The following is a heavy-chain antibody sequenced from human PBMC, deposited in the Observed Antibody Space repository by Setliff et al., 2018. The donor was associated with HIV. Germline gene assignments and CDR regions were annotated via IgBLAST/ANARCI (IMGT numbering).Heavy chain of an antibody. CDR3: ARGLSFYDPGGFDY. CDR2: INHSGST. CDR1: GGSFSGYY. V-gene: IGHV4-34*01. J-gene: IGHJ4*02. Sequence: SETLSLTCAVYGGSFSGYYWSWIRQPPGKGLEWIGEINHSGSTNYNPSLKSRVSISVDRSKNHFSLRLSSVTAADTAVYYCARGLSFYDPGGFDYWGQGTLVTVSS. D-gene: IGHD3-22*01.